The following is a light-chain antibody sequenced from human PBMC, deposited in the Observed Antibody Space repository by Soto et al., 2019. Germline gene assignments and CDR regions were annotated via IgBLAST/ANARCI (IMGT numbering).Light chain of an antibody. Sequence: DIQMTQSPSSLSASVGDIDKITCHASRDISDVLNWYQQQPGKAPKVLIYDASKLQTGVPSRFSGRGSGKDFTLTISSMQPDDSGTYYCKQFYDLPITFGQGTRLEIK. CDR1: RDISDV. V-gene: IGKV1-33*01. CDR2: DAS. CDR3: KQFYDLPIT. J-gene: IGKJ5*01.